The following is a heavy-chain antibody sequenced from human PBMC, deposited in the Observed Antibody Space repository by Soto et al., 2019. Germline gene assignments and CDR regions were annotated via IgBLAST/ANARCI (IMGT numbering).Heavy chain of an antibody. Sequence: QVQLVESGGDVVQPGRSLRLSCAASEFTFSSHGMHWVRQAPGKGLEWVGVIWADGSNERYADSVKGRFTISRDNSKNKMFRQMSSLRAEDKGVYYCARERSFGENQDYEVVLGTGTTVTVSS. V-gene: IGHV3-33*01. CDR1: EFTFSSHG. CDR3: ARERSFGENQDYEVV. J-gene: IGHJ6*03. CDR2: IWADGSNE. D-gene: IGHD3-10*01.